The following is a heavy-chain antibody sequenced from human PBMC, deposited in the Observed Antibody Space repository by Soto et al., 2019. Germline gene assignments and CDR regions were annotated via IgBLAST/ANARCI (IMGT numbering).Heavy chain of an antibody. J-gene: IGHJ6*02. V-gene: IGHV4-39*01. CDR2: IYYSGST. CDR3: ARWGSGLPIEDYYYYYGMDV. D-gene: IGHD6-19*01. CDR1: GGSISSSSYY. Sequence: SETLSLTCTVSGGSISSSSYYWGWIRQPPGKGLEWIGSIYYSGSTYYNPSLKSRVTISVDTSKNQFSLKLSSVIAADTAVYYCARWGSGLPIEDYYYYYGMDVWAQRTTVTGSS.